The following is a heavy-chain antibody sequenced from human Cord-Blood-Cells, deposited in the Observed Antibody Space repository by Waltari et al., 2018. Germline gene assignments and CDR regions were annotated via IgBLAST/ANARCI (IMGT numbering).Heavy chain of an antibody. CDR2: VDPEDGET. J-gene: IGHJ3*02. Sequence: QVQLVQSGAEVKKPAASVKVSCKVSGYTLTELSMHWVRQAHGKGLEWMGSVDPEDGETINAQKFQVRVTMTEDTSTDTAYRELSSLRSEDTAVYYCALGSTGDSIDIWGQGTMVTVSS. CDR1: GYTLTELS. V-gene: IGHV1-24*01. CDR3: ALGSTGDSIDI. D-gene: IGHD1-26*01.